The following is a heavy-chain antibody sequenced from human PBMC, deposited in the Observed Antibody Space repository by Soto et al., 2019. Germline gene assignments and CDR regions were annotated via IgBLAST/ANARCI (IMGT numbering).Heavy chain of an antibody. D-gene: IGHD2-2*01. CDR1: GGTFSSYT. Sequence: QVQLVQSGAEVKKPGSSVKVSCKASGGTFSSYTISWVRQAPGHGLEWMGRIIPILGIANYAQKFQGRVTITADKSTSTAYMELSSLRSEDTAVYYCASCSSTSCYLSDAFDIWGQGTMVTVSS. J-gene: IGHJ3*02. V-gene: IGHV1-69*02. CDR2: IIPILGIA. CDR3: ASCSSTSCYLSDAFDI.